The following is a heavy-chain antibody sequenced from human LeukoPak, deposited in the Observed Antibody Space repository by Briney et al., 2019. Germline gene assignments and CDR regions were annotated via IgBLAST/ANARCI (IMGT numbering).Heavy chain of an antibody. Sequence: GASVKVSCKASGYTFTSYDINWVRQATGQGLEWMGWMNPNSGNTGYAQKFQGRVTMTRNTSISTAYMELSSLRSEDTAVYYCARGHAVRWGLIAARVTRQYYFDYWGQGTLVTVSS. D-gene: IGHD6-6*01. J-gene: IGHJ4*02. CDR2: MNPNSGNT. CDR3: ARGHAVRWGLIAARVTRQYYFDY. CDR1: GYTFTSYD. V-gene: IGHV1-8*01.